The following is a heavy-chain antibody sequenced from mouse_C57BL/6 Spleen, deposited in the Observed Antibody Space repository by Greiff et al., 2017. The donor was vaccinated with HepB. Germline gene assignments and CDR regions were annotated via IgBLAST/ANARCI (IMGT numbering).Heavy chain of an antibody. V-gene: IGHV1-69*01. J-gene: IGHJ1*03. Sequence: QVQLQQPGAELVMPGASVKLSCKASGYTFTSYWMHWVKQRPGQGLEWIGEIDPSDSYTNYNQKFKGKSTLTVDKSSSTAYMQLSSLTSEDSAVYYCGRGGYGYGHWYFDVWGTGTTVTVSS. D-gene: IGHD2-2*01. CDR2: IDPSDSYT. CDR3: GRGGYGYGHWYFDV. CDR1: GYTFTSYW.